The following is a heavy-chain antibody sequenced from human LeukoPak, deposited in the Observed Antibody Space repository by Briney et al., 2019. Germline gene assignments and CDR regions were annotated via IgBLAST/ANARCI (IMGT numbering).Heavy chain of an antibody. Sequence: GASVKVSCKASGYTFTSYAMHWVRQAPGQRLEWMGWINAGNGNTKYSQKLQGRVTITRDTSASTAYMELSSLRSEDTAVYYCARAGGNGYYFDYWGQGTLVTVSS. V-gene: IGHV1-3*01. D-gene: IGHD1-1*01. J-gene: IGHJ4*02. CDR1: GYTFTSYA. CDR3: ARAGGNGYYFDY. CDR2: INAGNGNT.